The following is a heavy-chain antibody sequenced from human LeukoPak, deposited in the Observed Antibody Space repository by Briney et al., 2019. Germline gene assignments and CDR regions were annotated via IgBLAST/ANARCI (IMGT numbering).Heavy chain of an antibody. D-gene: IGHD6-25*01. Sequence: PSETLSLTCTVSGGSISSYYWSWIRQPPGKGLEWIGYIYYGGSTNYNPSLKSRVTISVDTSKNQFSLKLSSVTAADTAVYYCAGQRSYDAFDIWGQGTMVTVSS. CDR2: IYYGGST. J-gene: IGHJ3*02. V-gene: IGHV4-59*01. CDR3: AGQRSYDAFDI. CDR1: GGSISSYY.